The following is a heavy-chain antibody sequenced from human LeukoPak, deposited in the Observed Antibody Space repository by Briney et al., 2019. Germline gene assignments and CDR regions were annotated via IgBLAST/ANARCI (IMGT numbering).Heavy chain of an antibody. D-gene: IGHD6-19*01. CDR2: ISAYNGNT. CDR1: GYTFTSYG. J-gene: IGHJ6*03. V-gene: IGHV1-18*01. Sequence: GASVKVSCKASGYTFTSYGISWVRQAPGQGLEWMGWISAYNGNTNYAQKLQGRVTMTTDTSTSTAYMELSRLRSDDTAVYYCARDKQWLPYYYYYYMDVWGKGTTVTVSS. CDR3: ARDKQWLPYYYYYYMDV.